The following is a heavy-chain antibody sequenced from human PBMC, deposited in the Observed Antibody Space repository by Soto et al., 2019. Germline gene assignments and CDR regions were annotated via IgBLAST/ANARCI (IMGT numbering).Heavy chain of an antibody. CDR2: IYYSGST. Sequence: SETLSLTCTVSGGSVSSGSYYWGWIRQPPGKGLEWIGSIYYSGSTYYNPSLKSRVTISVDTSKNQFSLKLSSVTAADTAVYYCARYDILTGLDAFDICGQGTMVTVSS. V-gene: IGHV4-39*01. J-gene: IGHJ3*02. D-gene: IGHD3-9*01. CDR3: ARYDILTGLDAFDI. CDR1: GGSVSSGSYY.